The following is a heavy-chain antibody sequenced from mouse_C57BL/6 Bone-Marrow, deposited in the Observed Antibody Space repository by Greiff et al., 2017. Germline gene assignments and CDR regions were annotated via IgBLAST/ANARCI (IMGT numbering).Heavy chain of an antibody. CDR1: GYTFTDYY. Sequence: EVHLVESGPVLVKPGASVKMSCKASGYTFTDYYMNWVKQSHGKSLEWIGVINPYNGGTSYNQKFKGKATLTVDKSSSTAYMELNSLTSEDSAVYYCASITTVVARGGFDYWGQGTTLTVSS. CDR2: INPYNGGT. D-gene: IGHD1-1*01. CDR3: ASITTVVARGGFDY. J-gene: IGHJ2*01. V-gene: IGHV1-19*01.